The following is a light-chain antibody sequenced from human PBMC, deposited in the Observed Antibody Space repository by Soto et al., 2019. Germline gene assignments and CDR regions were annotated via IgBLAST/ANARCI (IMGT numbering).Light chain of an antibody. J-gene: IGLJ1*01. CDR2: EAI. Sequence: QSALTQPASVSGSPGQSITISCSGTSSNIGGYNVVSWYQQHPGKAPKVIIYEAINRPSGVSNRFSGSISGTTASLTISGLQADDEADYYCCSYVGATTYVFGSGTKVTVL. V-gene: IGLV2-23*01. CDR1: SSNIGGYNV. CDR3: CSYVGATTYV.